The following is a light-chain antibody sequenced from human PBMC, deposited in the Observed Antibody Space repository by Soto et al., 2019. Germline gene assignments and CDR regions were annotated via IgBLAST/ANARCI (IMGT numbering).Light chain of an antibody. V-gene: IGKV1-9*01. CDR1: QGISSY. CDR3: QQLNSYPRT. Sequence: DIQLTQSPSFLSASVGGRITITCRASQGISSYLAWYQQKPGKAPKLLIYAASTLQSEVPSRFSGSGAGTEFTLTISSLQPEDFATYYCQQLNSYPRTFGQGTKVDIK. CDR2: AAS. J-gene: IGKJ1*01.